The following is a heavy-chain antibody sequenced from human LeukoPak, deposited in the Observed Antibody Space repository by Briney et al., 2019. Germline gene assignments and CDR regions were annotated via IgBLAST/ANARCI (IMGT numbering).Heavy chain of an antibody. CDR1: GYTFTSYD. J-gene: IGHJ6*03. D-gene: IGHD6-13*01. Sequence: ASVKVSCKASGYTFTSYDINWMRQATGQGLEWMGWMNPNSGSTGYAQKFQGRVTMTRNTSISTAYMELSSLRSEDTAVYYCAREYSSSHDYYMDVWGKGTTVTISS. CDR2: MNPNSGST. CDR3: AREYSSSHDYYMDV. V-gene: IGHV1-8*01.